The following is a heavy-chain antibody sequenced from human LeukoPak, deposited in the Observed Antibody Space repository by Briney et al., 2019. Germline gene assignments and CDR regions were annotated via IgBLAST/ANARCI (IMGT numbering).Heavy chain of an antibody. CDR3: ARDRRYCSSTSCYTYYYYYYMDV. D-gene: IGHD2-2*01. V-gene: IGHV1-2*02. J-gene: IGHJ6*03. CDR1: GYTFTGYY. CDR2: INPNSGGT. Sequence: GASVKVSCKASGYTFTGYYMHWVRQAPGQGLEWMGWINPNSGGTNYAQKFQGRVTVTRDTSISTAYMELSRLRSDDTAVYYCARDRRYCSSTSCYTYYYYYYMDVWGKGTTVTISS.